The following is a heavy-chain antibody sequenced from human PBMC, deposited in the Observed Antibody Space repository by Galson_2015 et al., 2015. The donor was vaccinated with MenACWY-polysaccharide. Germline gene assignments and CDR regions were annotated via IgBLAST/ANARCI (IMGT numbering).Heavy chain of an antibody. CDR2: IYHSGST. D-gene: IGHD1-26*01. Sequence: LSLTCAVSDYSTRSGYFWGWIRQPPGKGLEWIGSIYHSGSTYYNPSLKSRVTISVDTSKNQFSLKLSSVTAADTAVYYCARVEKYSGSYYILHWGQGTLVTVSS. CDR3: ARVEKYSGSYYILH. V-gene: IGHV4-38-2*01. J-gene: IGHJ4*02. CDR1: DYSTRSGYF.